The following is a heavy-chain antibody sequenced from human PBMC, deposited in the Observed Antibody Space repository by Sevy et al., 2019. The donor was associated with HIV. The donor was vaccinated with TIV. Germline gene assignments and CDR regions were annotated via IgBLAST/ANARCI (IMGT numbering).Heavy chain of an antibody. V-gene: IGHV3-7*03. D-gene: IGHD6-13*01. CDR2: IKQDGSEK. J-gene: IGHJ4*02. Sequence: GGSLRLSCAASGFSLSSNWMSWVRQAPGKGLEWLANIKQDGSEKFYVDSVKGRFTISRDNAMNSLFLDMHSLRVEDTAIYFCGRDSDRSSYFADWGQGTLVTVSS. CDR3: GRDSDRSSYFAD. CDR1: GFSLSSNW.